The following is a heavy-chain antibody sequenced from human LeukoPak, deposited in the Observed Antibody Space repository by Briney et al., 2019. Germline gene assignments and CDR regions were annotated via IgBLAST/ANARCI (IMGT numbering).Heavy chain of an antibody. CDR3: ASASSHRIAAGGDY. D-gene: IGHD6-13*01. J-gene: IGHJ4*02. CDR2: INSDGSSR. Sequence: GGSLRLSCAASGFTFSNYWMHWVRQAPGKGLVWVSRINSDGSSRNYADSVKGRFTISRDNAKNTLYLQMNSLRAEDTAVYYCASASSHRIAAGGDYWGQGALVTVSS. V-gene: IGHV3-74*01. CDR1: GFTFSNYW.